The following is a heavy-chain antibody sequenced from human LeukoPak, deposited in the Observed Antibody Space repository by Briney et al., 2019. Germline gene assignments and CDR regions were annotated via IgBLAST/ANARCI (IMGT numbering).Heavy chain of an antibody. V-gene: IGHV1-69*04. CDR2: IIPILGVP. CDR1: ADSVNIYG. Sequence: SVKVSCKTAADSVNIYGINWVRQAPGQGLEWMGRIIPILGVPEYAEKFQGRVTITADKSTRTAYMELSSLRYEDTAVFYCARGWSNWLIWGQGTLVTVSS. D-gene: IGHD1-1*01. CDR3: ARGWSNWLI. J-gene: IGHJ4*02.